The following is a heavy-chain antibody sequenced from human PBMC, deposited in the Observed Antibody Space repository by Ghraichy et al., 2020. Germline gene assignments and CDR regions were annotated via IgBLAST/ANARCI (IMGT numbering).Heavy chain of an antibody. J-gene: IGHJ4*02. Sequence: SETLSLTCTISGGSTSSSRYYWGWVRQPPGKGLEWIGSMYYAGSTYYSPSLKSRVTISGDTSRNQFSLKLTSVTAADTAVYYCARGGLRVSNYFDYWGQGTLVTVSS. CDR3: ARGGLRVSNYFDY. V-gene: IGHV4-39*01. CDR2: MYYAGST. CDR1: GGSTSSSRYY. D-gene: IGHD3-16*01.